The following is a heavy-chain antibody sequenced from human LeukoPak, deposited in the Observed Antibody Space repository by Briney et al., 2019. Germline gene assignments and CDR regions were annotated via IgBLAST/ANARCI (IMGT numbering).Heavy chain of an antibody. Sequence: PSETLSLTCTVSGGSISSYYWSWIRQPPAKGLEWNGYIYYSGSTNYNPSLKSRVTISVDTSKTQFSLKLSSVTAADTAVYYCARADSSSWYYFDYWGQGTLVTVSS. J-gene: IGHJ4*02. V-gene: IGHV4-59*01. CDR2: IYYSGST. CDR3: ARADSSSWYYFDY. D-gene: IGHD6-13*01. CDR1: GGSISSYY.